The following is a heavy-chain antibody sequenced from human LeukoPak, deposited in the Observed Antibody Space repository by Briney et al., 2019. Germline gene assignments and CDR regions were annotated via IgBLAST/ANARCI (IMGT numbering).Heavy chain of an antibody. CDR3: ARGTRHYVWGSYRSYYFDH. J-gene: IGHJ4*02. CDR2: INHSGST. V-gene: IGHV4-34*01. CDR1: GGSFSGYY. Sequence: NPSETLSLTCAVYGGSFSGYYWSWIRQPPGKGLEWIGEINHSGSTNYNPSLKSRVTISVDTSKNQFSLKLSSVTAADTAVYYCARGTRHYVWGSYRSYYFDHWGQGTLVTVSS. D-gene: IGHD3-16*02.